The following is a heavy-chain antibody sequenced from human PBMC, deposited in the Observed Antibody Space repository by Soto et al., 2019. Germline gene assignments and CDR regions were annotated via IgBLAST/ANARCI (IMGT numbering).Heavy chain of an antibody. CDR2: ISGSGGST. J-gene: IGHJ6*02. D-gene: IGHD4-17*01. Sequence: PGGSLRLSCAASGFTFSSYAMSWVRQAPGKGLEWVSAISGSGGSTYYADSVKGRFTISRDNSKNTLYLQMNRLRAEDTAVYYCAYYGDYPYYYYGMDVWGQGTTVTVSS. CDR1: GFTFSSYA. V-gene: IGHV3-23*01. CDR3: AYYGDYPYYYYGMDV.